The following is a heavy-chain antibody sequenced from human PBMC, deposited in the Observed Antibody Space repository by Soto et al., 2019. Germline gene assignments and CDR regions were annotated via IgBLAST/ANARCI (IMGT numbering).Heavy chain of an antibody. J-gene: IGHJ4*02. CDR2: ISAYNGNT. D-gene: IGHD3-16*01. Sequence: GASVKVSCKASGYTFTSYGISWVRQAPGQGLEWMGWISAYNGNTNYAQKLQGRVTMTTDTSTSTAYMELRSLRSDDTAVYYCARDYIMITFGGVSGYWGQGTLVTVSS. CDR1: GYTFTSYG. CDR3: ARDYIMITFGGVSGY. V-gene: IGHV1-18*01.